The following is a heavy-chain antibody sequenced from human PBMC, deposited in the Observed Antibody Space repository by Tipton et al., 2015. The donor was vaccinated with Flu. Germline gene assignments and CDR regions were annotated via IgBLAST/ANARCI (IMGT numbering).Heavy chain of an antibody. CDR1: GYTFSRNG. CDR2: INPNTGNT. D-gene: IGHD6-19*01. V-gene: IGHV1-18*04. CDR3: ARELPLGIELAATPRMFDS. J-gene: IGHJ4*02. Sequence: QLVQSGAEVKKPGASVKVSCKASGYTFSRNGMSWVRQAPGQGLEWMGWINPNTGNTNYVQKLQGRVTMTIDTSTSTAYMELRSLRSEDTAMFYCARELPLGIELAATPRMFDSWGQGTLVTVSS.